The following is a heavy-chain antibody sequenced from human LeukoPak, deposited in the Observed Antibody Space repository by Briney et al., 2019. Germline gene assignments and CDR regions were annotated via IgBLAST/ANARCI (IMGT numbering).Heavy chain of an antibody. V-gene: IGHV1-69*13. J-gene: IGHJ1*01. CDR1: GGPFTNYA. CDR2: IIPIFRTT. CDR3: ASPKMETGTTVYFVY. Sequence: GASVKVSCKASGGPFTNYAINWVRQAPGQGPEWMGGIIPIFRTTKYAQKFQGRVTITADESTNTAYMELRSLRFEDTAVYYCASPKMETGTTVYFVYWGQGTLVTVYS. D-gene: IGHD1-1*01.